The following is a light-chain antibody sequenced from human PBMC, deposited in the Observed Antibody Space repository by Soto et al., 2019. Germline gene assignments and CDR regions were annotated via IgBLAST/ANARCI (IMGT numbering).Light chain of an antibody. V-gene: IGKV3-20*01. CDR3: QQYGGSPLT. CDR1: QSVRSTY. J-gene: IGKJ1*01. Sequence: ESVLTQSPGTLSLSLGERATLSCRASQSVRSTYLAWYQQKPGQAPRLLIYGASSRATGVPDRFSGGGSGTDFSLTISRLEPEDFAVYYCQQYGGSPLTFGQGTKV. CDR2: GAS.